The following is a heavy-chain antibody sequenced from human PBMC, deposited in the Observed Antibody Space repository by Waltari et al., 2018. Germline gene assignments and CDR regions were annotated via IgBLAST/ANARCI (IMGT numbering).Heavy chain of an antibody. V-gene: IGHV1-18*01. CDR3: ATSVGGNMEFDN. Sequence: QAQLAQSGAEVKKPGASVKVSCKASAYTFSTYGITWVRQVPGQGREWMGWIGAHNGNTKHAQQFQDRVTLTTDTSTHTAYLEMRSLTADDTAVYYCATSVGGNMEFDNWGQGTLVTVSS. D-gene: IGHD6-19*01. J-gene: IGHJ1*01. CDR2: IGAHNGNT. CDR1: AYTFSTYG.